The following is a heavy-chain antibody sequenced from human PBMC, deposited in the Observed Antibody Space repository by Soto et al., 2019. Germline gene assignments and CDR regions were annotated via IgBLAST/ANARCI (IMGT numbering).Heavy chain of an antibody. CDR3: ARGGTYYDFWSGYKKPKNYFDP. Sequence: SETLSLTCAVYGGSFSGYYWSWIRQPPGKGLEWIGEINHSGSTNYNPSLKSRVTISVDTSKNQFSLKLSSVTAADTAVYYCARGGTYYDFWSGYKKPKNYFDPWGQGTLVTVSS. D-gene: IGHD3-3*01. CDR2: INHSGST. J-gene: IGHJ5*02. CDR1: GGSFSGYY. V-gene: IGHV4-34*01.